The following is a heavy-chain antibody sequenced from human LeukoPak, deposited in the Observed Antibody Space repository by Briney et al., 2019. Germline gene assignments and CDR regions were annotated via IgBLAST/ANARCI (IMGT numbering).Heavy chain of an antibody. CDR1: GFTFSSYS. CDR3: AREYSSSTGRCFDY. V-gene: IGHV3-48*04. CDR2: ISSSASII. Sequence: GSLRLSCAASGFTFSSYSMNWVRQAPGRGLEWVSFISSSASIIQYADSAKGRFTISRDNAKNSLYLQMNSLRAEDTAAYYCAREYSSSTGRCFDYWGQGTLVTVSS. D-gene: IGHD6-6*01. J-gene: IGHJ4*02.